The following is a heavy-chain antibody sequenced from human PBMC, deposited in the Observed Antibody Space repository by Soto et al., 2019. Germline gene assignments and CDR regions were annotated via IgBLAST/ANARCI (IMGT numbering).Heavy chain of an antibody. V-gene: IGHV1-69*01. Sequence: QVQVVQSGVEVRRPGSSVKVSCKASGDTFKNCVISWVRQAPGQGLEWMGGIIPLFGTTDFAQRFQGRLTITTDESTTTAYMELNRLRSEDTATYFCAAELGFGNLAVVWGQGTTVIVSS. J-gene: IGHJ6*02. CDR3: AAELGFGNLAVV. D-gene: IGHD7-27*01. CDR2: IIPLFGTT. CDR1: GDTFKNCV.